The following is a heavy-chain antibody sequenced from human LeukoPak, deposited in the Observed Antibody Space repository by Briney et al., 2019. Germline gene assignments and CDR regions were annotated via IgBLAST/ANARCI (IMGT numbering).Heavy chain of an antibody. Sequence: ASVKVSCKASGYTFTGYYMHWVRQAPGQGLEWMGWINPNSGGTNYAQKFQGRVTMTRDTSISTAYMELSRLRSDDTAVYYCAREDYGGNSRYFQHWGQGTLVTVSS. CDR1: GYTFTGYY. J-gene: IGHJ1*01. D-gene: IGHD4-23*01. CDR3: AREDYGGNSRYFQH. V-gene: IGHV1-2*02. CDR2: INPNSGGT.